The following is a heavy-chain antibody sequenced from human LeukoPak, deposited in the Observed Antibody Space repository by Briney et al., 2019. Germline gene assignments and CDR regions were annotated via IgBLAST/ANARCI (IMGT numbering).Heavy chain of an antibody. CDR3: ARGGDCSGGSCNNWFDP. V-gene: IGHV4-59*01. J-gene: IGHJ5*02. CDR2: IYYSGST. D-gene: IGHD2-15*01. Sequence: SETLSLTCTVSGGSISSYYWSWIRQPPGKGLEWIGYIYYSGSTNYNPSLKSRVTISVDTSKNQFSLKLSSVTAADMAVYYCARGGDCSGGSCNNWFDPWGQGTLAAVSS. CDR1: GGSISSYY.